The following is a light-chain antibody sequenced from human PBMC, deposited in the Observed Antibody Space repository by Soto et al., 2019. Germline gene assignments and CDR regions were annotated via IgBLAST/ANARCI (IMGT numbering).Light chain of an antibody. CDR2: DYN. Sequence: QSLLTQPPSVSGAPGHRFTISCAGSSSNIGANYAVHWYQQLPGTAPKLLIYDYNKRPSGVPDRFSGSKSGTSASLAITGLQAEDEADYYCQSYDSSLTGWVFGTGTKVTV. CDR1: SSNIGANYA. V-gene: IGLV1-40*01. CDR3: QSYDSSLTGWV. J-gene: IGLJ1*01.